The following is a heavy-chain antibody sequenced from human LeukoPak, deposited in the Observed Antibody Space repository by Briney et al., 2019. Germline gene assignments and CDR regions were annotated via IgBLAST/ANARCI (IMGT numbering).Heavy chain of an antibody. J-gene: IGHJ3*02. V-gene: IGHV4-30-4*07. Sequence: NPSQTLSLTCAVSGDSISSGGYSWSWIRQPPGKGLEWIGYIYYSGSTYYNPSLKSRVTISVDTSKNQFSLKLSSVTAADTAVYFCARGPYSYDSSGAFDIWGQGTMVTVSS. CDR2: IYYSGST. CDR3: ARGPYSYDSSGAFDI. CDR1: GDSISSGGYS. D-gene: IGHD3-22*01.